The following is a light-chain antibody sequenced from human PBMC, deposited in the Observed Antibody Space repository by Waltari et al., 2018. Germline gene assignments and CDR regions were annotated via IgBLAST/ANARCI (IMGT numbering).Light chain of an antibody. CDR1: RSDVGAYNY. CDR3: CSYAGAYTWV. CDR2: DVS. J-gene: IGLJ3*02. V-gene: IGLV2-11*01. Sequence: QSALTQPRSVSGSPGQSVTITCTGTRSDVGAYNYVSWYQQHPGKAPKLMIYDVSERPSGVPDRVSGSRSGNTASLTISGLQTEDEADYYCCSYAGAYTWVFGGGTKLTVL.